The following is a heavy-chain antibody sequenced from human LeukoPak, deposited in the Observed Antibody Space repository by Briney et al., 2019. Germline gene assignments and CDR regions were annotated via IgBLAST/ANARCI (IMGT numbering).Heavy chain of an antibody. CDR3: ARAKVVWSGPPDPNTPFDY. Sequence: ASVKVSCKASGYTFTGYYMHWVRQAPGQGLEWMGWINPNSGGTNYAQKFQGRVTMTRDTSISTAYMELSRLRSDDTAVYYCARAKVVWSGPPDPNTPFDYWGQGTLVTVSS. J-gene: IGHJ4*02. CDR2: INPNSGGT. D-gene: IGHD3-3*01. CDR1: GYTFTGYY. V-gene: IGHV1-2*02.